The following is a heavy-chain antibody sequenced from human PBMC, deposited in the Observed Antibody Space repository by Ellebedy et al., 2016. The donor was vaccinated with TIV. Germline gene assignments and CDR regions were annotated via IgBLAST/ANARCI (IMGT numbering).Heavy chain of an antibody. CDR2: MSYDETYK. D-gene: IGHD3-10*01. V-gene: IGHV3-30-3*01. J-gene: IGHJ4*02. CDR3: GRDFSHYGSGSYITH. Sequence: PGGSLRLSCAASGFVFTDYALSWVRQAPGKGLEWVAVMSYDETYKLYADSVKGRFTISRDTSKSTLYLQVDSLTPEETAVYYCGRDFSHYGSGSYITHWGQGTLVTVSS. CDR1: GFVFTDYA.